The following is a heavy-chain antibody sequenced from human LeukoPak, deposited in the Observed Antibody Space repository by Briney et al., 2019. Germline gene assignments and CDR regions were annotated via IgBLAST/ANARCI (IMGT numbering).Heavy chain of an antibody. Sequence: GGSLRLSCAVSGFTFSRSSMNWVRQAPGKGLEWVAVIWYDGSNKYYADSVKGRFTISRDNSKNTLYLQMNSLRAEDTAVYYCARDLRNYLDYWGQGTLVTVSS. D-gene: IGHD3-10*01. CDR2: IWYDGSNK. CDR1: GFTFSRSS. J-gene: IGHJ4*02. CDR3: ARDLRNYLDY. V-gene: IGHV3-33*07.